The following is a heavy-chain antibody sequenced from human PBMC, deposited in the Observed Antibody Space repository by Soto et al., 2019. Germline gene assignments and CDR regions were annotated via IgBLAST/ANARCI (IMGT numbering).Heavy chain of an antibody. V-gene: IGHV4-59*08. Sequence: SETLSLTCTVSGGSISNYDWSWIRQPPGERLEWVGYIYNSETTNYNPSLESRVTVSVDTSKNQFSLKLRSVTAADTAVYYCARGVLHWGQGTLVTVSS. CDR1: GGSISNYD. CDR3: ARGVLH. J-gene: IGHJ4*01. CDR2: IYNSETT.